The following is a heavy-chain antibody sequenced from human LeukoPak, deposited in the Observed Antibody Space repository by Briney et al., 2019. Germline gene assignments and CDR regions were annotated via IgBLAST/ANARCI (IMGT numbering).Heavy chain of an antibody. D-gene: IGHD2-8*02. CDR2: IFPSGGEI. CDR1: GFTFSTFA. Sequence: GGSLRLTCAASGFTFSTFAMIWVRQPPGKGLEWVSSIFPSGGEIHYADSVRGRFTISRDNSKSTLSLQMNSLRAEDTAIYYCATYRQVLLPFESWGQGTLVTVSS. CDR3: ATYRQVLLPFES. J-gene: IGHJ4*02. V-gene: IGHV3-23*01.